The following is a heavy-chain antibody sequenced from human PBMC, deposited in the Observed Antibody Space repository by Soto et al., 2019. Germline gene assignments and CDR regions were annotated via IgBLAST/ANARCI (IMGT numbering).Heavy chain of an antibody. J-gene: IGHJ4*02. Sequence: LRLSCGVSGFPFAPSTMSWVRQAPGKGLEWVSTISVSVGSTYSADSVQGRFTVSSDISDNTLFLRMTSLTADDTAVYFCAKRDVPHSTSNAYFYDHWGRGVLVTVS. D-gene: IGHD2-21*02. CDR3: AKRDVPHSTSNAYFYDH. V-gene: IGHV3-23*01. CDR2: ISVSVGST. CDR1: GFPFAPST.